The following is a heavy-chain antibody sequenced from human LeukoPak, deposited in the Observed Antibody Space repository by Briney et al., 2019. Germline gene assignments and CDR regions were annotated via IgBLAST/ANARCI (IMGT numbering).Heavy chain of an antibody. D-gene: IGHD6-6*01. CDR2: INHSGST. CDR1: GGSFSGYY. CDR3: ARDAEYSSSLNWFDP. Sequence: SETLSLTCAVYGGSFSGYYWSWIRQPPGKGLEWIGEINHSGSTNYNPSLKSRVTISVDTSKNQFSLKLSSVTAADTAVYYCARDAEYSSSLNWFDPWGQGTLVTVSS. V-gene: IGHV4-34*01. J-gene: IGHJ5*02.